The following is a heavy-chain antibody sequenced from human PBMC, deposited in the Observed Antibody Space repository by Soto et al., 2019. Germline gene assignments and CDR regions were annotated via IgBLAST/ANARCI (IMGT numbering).Heavy chain of an antibody. CDR3: ATVTGNAFAI. CDR2: IFYSGDT. CDR1: GGSISSGGYY. J-gene: IGHJ3*02. V-gene: IGHV4-30-4*01. Sequence: SETLSLTCPVSGGSISSGGYYWSWIRQPPGKGLEWIGYIFYSGDTYYSPSLQSRVSILVDTSKNQFSLKLSSVTAADTAVYYCATVTGNAFAIWGQGTMVTVSS. D-gene: IGHD1-20*01.